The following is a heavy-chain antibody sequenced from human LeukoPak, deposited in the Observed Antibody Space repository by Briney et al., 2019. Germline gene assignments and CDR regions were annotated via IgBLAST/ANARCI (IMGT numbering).Heavy chain of an antibody. V-gene: IGHV3-23*01. J-gene: IGHJ5*02. CDR1: GFTFSSYA. D-gene: IGHD3-3*01. CDR3: AKGAAVIFGVVYNWFDP. Sequence: PGGSLRLSCVASGFTFSSYAMSWVRQAPGKGLEWVSAISGSGGSTYYADSVKGRFTISRDNSKNTLYLQMNSLRAEDTAVYYCAKGAAVIFGVVYNWFDPWGQGTLVTVSS. CDR2: ISGSGGST.